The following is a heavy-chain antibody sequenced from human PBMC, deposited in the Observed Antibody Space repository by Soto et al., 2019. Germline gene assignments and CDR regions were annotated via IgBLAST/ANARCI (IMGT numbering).Heavy chain of an antibody. CDR2: ISGSGSST. CDR1: GFTFSSYA. D-gene: IGHD3-10*01. V-gene: IGHV3-23*01. Sequence: GGSLRLSCAASGFTFSSYAMTWVRQAPGKGLEWVAAISGSGSSTYYAVSVKGRFTISRDNSKNTLYLQMNSLRAEDTAVYYCAKASGSGSSDAFGIWGQGTMVTVSS. CDR3: AKASGSGSSDAFGI. J-gene: IGHJ3*02.